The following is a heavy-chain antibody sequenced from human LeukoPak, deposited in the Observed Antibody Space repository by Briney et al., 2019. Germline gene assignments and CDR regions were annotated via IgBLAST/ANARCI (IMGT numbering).Heavy chain of an antibody. CDR3: ARVMSASVWRTYGSYYYYYYMDV. J-gene: IGHJ6*03. D-gene: IGHD3-16*01. CDR1: GFTFSSYW. CDR2: IKQDGSEK. Sequence: GGPLRLSCAASGFTFSSYWMTWLRQAPGKGLEWVANIKQDGSEKYSVDSVKGRYTISRDNAKNSLYMQMNSLRAEDTAVYYCARVMSASVWRTYGSYYYYYYMDVWGKGTTVTVSS. V-gene: IGHV3-7*01.